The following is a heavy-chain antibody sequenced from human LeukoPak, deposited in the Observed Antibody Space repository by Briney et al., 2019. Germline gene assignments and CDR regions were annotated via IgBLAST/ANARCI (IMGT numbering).Heavy chain of an antibody. CDR1: GYTFTSYG. D-gene: IGHD6-19*01. J-gene: IGHJ5*02. CDR2: ISAYNGNT. V-gene: IGHV1-18*01. CDR3: ARVPYSSGWYNWFDL. Sequence: ASVKVSCTASGYTFTSYGISWVRQAPGQGLEWMGWISAYNGNTNYAQKLQGRVTMTTDTSTSTAYMELRSLRSDDTAVYYCARVPYSSGWYNWFDLWGQGTLVTVSS.